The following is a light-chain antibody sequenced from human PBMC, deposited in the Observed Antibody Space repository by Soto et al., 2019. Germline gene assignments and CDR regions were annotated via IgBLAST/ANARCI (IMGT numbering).Light chain of an antibody. CDR1: SSDVGAYNY. CDR3: CSYAGTYTFVV. CDR2: DVT. V-gene: IGLV2-11*01. Sequence: QSVLTQPRSVSGSPGQSVTISCTGTSSDVGAYNYISWYQQHPGKAPKLMLFDVTERPSGVPHRFSGSKSGNTASLTISGLQAEDEADYFCCSYAGTYTFVVFGGGTKLTVL. J-gene: IGLJ2*01.